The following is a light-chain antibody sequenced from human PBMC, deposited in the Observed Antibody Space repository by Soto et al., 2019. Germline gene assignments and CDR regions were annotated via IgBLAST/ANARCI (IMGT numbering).Light chain of an antibody. J-gene: IGLJ2*01. CDR1: TSNIGSNT. V-gene: IGLV1-44*01. Sequence: QSVLTQPPSASGTPGQRLTISSSGSTSNIGSNTVSWYQQLPGTAPKLLIHSNNQRPSGVPDRFSGSKSGTSASLAISGLQSEDEADYSCAAWDDSLNGVVFGGGTKVTVL. CDR2: SNN. CDR3: AAWDDSLNGVV.